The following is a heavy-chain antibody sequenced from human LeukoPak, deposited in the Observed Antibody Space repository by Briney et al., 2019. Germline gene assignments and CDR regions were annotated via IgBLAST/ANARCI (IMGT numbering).Heavy chain of an antibody. Sequence: QPGGSLRLSCAASGSTFSSYPMHWVRQAPGKGLEWVARISHDGSVKEYADSVKGRFSISRDNSKKTLDLQVNNLRGEDTAVYYCARDVIENYSWDFWGQGTLVTVSS. D-gene: IGHD1-7*01. CDR2: ISHDGSVK. CDR1: GSTFSSYP. V-gene: IGHV3-30*04. CDR3: ARDVIENYSWDF. J-gene: IGHJ4*02.